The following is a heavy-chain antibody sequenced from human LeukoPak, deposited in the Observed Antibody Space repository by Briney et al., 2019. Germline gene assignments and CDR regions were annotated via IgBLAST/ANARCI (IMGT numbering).Heavy chain of an antibody. Sequence: GGSLRLSCETAGFTFSSYVMHWVRRTPGKGLVWVSRISHDGIISYADSVKGRFTISRDNAKNTLILQMNSLRVEDTAVYYCARDWVYKIDYWGRGTLVTVST. V-gene: IGHV3-74*01. D-gene: IGHD5-24*01. CDR2: ISHDGII. J-gene: IGHJ4*02. CDR1: GFTFSSYV. CDR3: ARDWVYKIDY.